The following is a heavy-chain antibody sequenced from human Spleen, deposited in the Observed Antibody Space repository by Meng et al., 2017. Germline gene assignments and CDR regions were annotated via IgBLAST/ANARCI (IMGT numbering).Heavy chain of an antibody. Sequence: SGPTLVKPTQTLTLTCTFSGFSLTTSGVGVDWIRQPPGKALEWLAVIYWDDDKRYSPSLKSRLTITKDTSKNQVVLTLTNMDPVDTATYYCAHATTMVRGVIWFDPWGQGTLVTVSS. J-gene: IGHJ5*02. D-gene: IGHD3-10*01. V-gene: IGHV2-5*02. CDR1: GFSLTTSGVG. CDR2: IYWDDDK. CDR3: AHATTMVRGVIWFDP.